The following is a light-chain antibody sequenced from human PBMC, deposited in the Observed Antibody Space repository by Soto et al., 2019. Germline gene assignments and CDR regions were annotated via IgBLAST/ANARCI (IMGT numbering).Light chain of an antibody. J-gene: IGKJ4*01. CDR3: QQYNNWPLP. CDR1: QRVSST. V-gene: IGKV3-15*01. CDR2: GAS. Sequence: EIVMAQSPATLSVSPGERATPSCRASQRVSSTLAGYQQKPGQAPWLLISGASTRATGVPAGFSGSGSGTEFTLTISSLQSEDVSVYYCQQYNNWPLPFGGGTKLDIK.